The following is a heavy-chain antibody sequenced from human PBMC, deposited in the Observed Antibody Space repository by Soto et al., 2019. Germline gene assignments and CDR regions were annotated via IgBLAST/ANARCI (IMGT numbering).Heavy chain of an antibody. Sequence: QITLKESGPTLVKPTQTLTLTCTFSGFSLSTRGVGVGWIRQPPGKALEWLALIYWDDNKHYSPSLKSSLTITTYTSTTQLVLTMTNMDPLYTATSYFAPKCPELLPFDIWRQWTMVTVSS. D-gene: IGHD1-26*01. V-gene: IGHV2-5*02. J-gene: IGHJ3*02. CDR3: APKCPELLPFDI. CDR1: GFSLSTRGVG. CDR2: IYWDDNK.